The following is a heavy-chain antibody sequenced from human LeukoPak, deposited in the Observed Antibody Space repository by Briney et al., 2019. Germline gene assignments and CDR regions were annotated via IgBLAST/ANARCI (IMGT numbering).Heavy chain of an antibody. D-gene: IGHD4-17*01. Sequence: PGGSLRLSCAASRFTFSSYSMNWIRQAPGKGLELVSSISSSSSYIYYADSVKGRFTISTDNAKNSLYLQMNSLRAEDTAVYYCARKRTVTTAQGAFDIWGQGTMVTVSS. V-gene: IGHV3-21*01. CDR3: ARKRTVTTAQGAFDI. J-gene: IGHJ3*02. CDR2: ISSSSSYI. CDR1: RFTFSSYS.